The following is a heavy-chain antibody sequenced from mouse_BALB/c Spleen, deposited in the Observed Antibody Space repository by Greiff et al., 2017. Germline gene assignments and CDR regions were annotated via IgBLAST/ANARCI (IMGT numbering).Heavy chain of an antibody. CDR3: ARCGGTFDY. D-gene: IGHD4-1*01. J-gene: IGHJ2*01. CDR1: GYSITSDYA. V-gene: IGHV3-2*02. CDR2: ISYSGST. Sequence: EVQLQESGPGLVKPSQSLSLTCTVTGYSITSDYAWNWIRQFPGNKLEWMGYISYSGSTSYNPSLKSRISITRDTSKNQFFLQLNSVTTEDTATYYCARCGGTFDYWGQGTTLTVSS.